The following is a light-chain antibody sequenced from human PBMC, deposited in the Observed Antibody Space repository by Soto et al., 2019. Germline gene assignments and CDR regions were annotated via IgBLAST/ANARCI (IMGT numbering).Light chain of an antibody. CDR1: QSVSSN. CDR3: QQYNNWPPLT. Sequence: EIVMTQSPATLSVSPGERATLSCRASQSVSSNLAWYQQKPGQAPGLLIYGASTRATGIPARFSGSGSGTEFTLTISSLQSEEFAVYYCQQYNNWPPLTFGGGTKVEIK. J-gene: IGKJ4*01. CDR2: GAS. V-gene: IGKV3-15*01.